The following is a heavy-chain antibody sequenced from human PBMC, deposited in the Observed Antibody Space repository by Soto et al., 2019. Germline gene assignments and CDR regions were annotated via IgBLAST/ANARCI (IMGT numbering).Heavy chain of an antibody. CDR3: ARSGYSYGYVGY. V-gene: IGHV4-61*01. CDR1: GGSVSSGSYY. CDR2: IYYSGST. Sequence: PSETLSLTCTVSGGSVSSGSYYWSWIRQPPGKGPEWIGYIYYSGSTNYNPSLKSRVTISVDTSKNQFSLKLSSVTAADTAVYYCARSGYSYGYVGYWGQGTLVTVSS. J-gene: IGHJ4*02. D-gene: IGHD5-18*01.